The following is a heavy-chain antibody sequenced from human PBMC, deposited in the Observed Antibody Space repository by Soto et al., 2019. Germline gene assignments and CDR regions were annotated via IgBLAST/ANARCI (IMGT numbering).Heavy chain of an antibody. J-gene: IGHJ3*02. CDR1: GGTFSSYA. CDR2: IIPIFGTT. D-gene: IGHD1-7*01. CDR3: AREGITGTSDAFDI. V-gene: IGHV1-69*01. Sequence: ASVKVSCKDSGGTFSSYAISWVRQAPGLGLEWMGGIIPIFGTTNYAQKFQGRVTITADESTSTAYMELSSLRYEDTAVYYCAREGITGTSDAFDIWGQGTMVTVSS.